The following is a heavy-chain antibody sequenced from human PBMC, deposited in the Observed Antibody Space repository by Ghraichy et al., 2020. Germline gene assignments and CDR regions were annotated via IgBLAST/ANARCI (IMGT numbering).Heavy chain of an antibody. J-gene: IGHJ4*02. D-gene: IGHD7-27*01. CDR2: INPNSGGT. Sequence: ASVKVSCKASGYTFTGHYVHWVRQAPGRGLEWMGWINPNSGGTTYAQKFQGRVAMTRDTSISTAYMELSRLRSDDTAIYYCATHWGSGPTYDCWGQGTLVTLSS. CDR1: GYTFTGHY. CDR3: ATHWGSGPTYDC. V-gene: IGHV1-2*02.